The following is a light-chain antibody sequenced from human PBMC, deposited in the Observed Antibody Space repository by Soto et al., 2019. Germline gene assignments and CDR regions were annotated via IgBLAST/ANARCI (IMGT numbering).Light chain of an antibody. CDR3: QQYGSSPPT. Sequence: EIVLTQSPGTPSLSPGERATLSCRASQSVSSNYLAWYQRKPGQAPRLLIYGASNRATGIPNRFSGSGSGTDFTLTITRLEPEDFVVYYCQQYGSSPPTFGQGTKVEI. J-gene: IGKJ1*01. CDR1: QSVSSNY. V-gene: IGKV3-20*01. CDR2: GAS.